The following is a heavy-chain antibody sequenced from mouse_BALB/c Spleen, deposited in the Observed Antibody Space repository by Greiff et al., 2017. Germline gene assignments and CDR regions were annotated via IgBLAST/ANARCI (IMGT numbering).Heavy chain of an antibody. Sequence: EVQLQESGGGLVQPGGSRKLSCAASGFTFSSFGMHWVRQAPEKGLEWVAYISSGSSTIYYADTVKGRFTISRDNPKNTLFLQMTSLRSEDTAMYYCARKEVYGNYAWFAYWGQGTLVTVSA. V-gene: IGHV5-17*02. J-gene: IGHJ3*01. CDR3: ARKEVYGNYAWFAY. CDR2: ISSGSSTI. D-gene: IGHD2-1*01. CDR1: GFTFSSFG.